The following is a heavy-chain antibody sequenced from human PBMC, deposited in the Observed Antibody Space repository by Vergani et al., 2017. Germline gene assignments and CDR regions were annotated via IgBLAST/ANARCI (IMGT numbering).Heavy chain of an antibody. D-gene: IGHD5-18*01. CDR1: GFSFGDYA. Sequence: EVQLVESGGGLVPPGRSLRFSCAASGFSFGDYAMTWVRQAPGKGLEWVALIRNKAYGGTIEYAASVKGRFTISRDDSKRLAYLQLSGLKTEDTAVYFCSRGRGYSFGYSDYWGQGTLVTVSS. J-gene: IGHJ4*02. CDR3: SRGRGYSFGYSDY. V-gene: IGHV3-49*04. CDR2: IRNKAYGGTI.